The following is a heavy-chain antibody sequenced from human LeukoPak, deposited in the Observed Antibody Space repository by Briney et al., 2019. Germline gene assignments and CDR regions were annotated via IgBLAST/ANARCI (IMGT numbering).Heavy chain of an antibody. CDR1: GGSFSGYY. CDR2: INHSGST. D-gene: IGHD2-21*02. CDR3: ARRVVTATYYMDV. Sequence: KPSETLSLTCAVYGGSFSGYYWSWIRQPPGKGLEWIGEINHSGSTNYNPSLKSRVTISVDTSKNQFSLKLSSVTAADTAVYYCARRVVTATYYMDVWGKGTTVTVSS. J-gene: IGHJ6*03. V-gene: IGHV4-34*01.